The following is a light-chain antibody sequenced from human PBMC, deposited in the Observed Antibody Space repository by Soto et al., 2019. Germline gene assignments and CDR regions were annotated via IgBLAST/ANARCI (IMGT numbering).Light chain of an antibody. CDR1: QVIRTW. J-gene: IGKJ1*01. V-gene: IGKV1-5*03. CDR3: QHYNSYSEA. CDR2: RES. Sequence: DIQMTQSPSTLSASVGDRVTIACRASQVIRTWVAWYQQKPGKAPKLLIYRESTLESGVSARFSGSGSGTEFTLTISSLQPDDFATYYCQHYNSYSEAFGQGTKVDIK.